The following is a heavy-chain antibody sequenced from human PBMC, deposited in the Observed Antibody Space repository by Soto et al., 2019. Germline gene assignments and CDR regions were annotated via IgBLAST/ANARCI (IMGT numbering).Heavy chain of an antibody. CDR1: GYTFTGYY. CDR3: ASEAHDYGDYDGLYYYYGMDV. V-gene: IGHV1-18*04. Sequence: ASVKVSCKASGYTFTGYYMHWVRQAPGQGLEWMGWISAYNGNTNYAQKLQGRVTMTTDTSTSTAYMELRSLRSDDTAVYYCASEAHDYGDYDGLYYYYGMDVWGQGTTVTVSS. J-gene: IGHJ6*02. D-gene: IGHD4-17*01. CDR2: ISAYNGNT.